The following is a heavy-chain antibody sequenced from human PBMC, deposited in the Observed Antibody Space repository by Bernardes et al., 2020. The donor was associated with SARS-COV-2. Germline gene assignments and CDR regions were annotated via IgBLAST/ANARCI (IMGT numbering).Heavy chain of an antibody. J-gene: IGHJ6*03. V-gene: IGHV4-59*01. CDR2: IYYSGST. CDR3: ARKGWDFWSGSENYYMDV. Sequence: SETLSLTCTVSGGSISSYYWSWIRQPPGKGLEWIGYIYYSGSTNYNPSLKSRVTISVDTSKNQFSLKLSSVTAADTAVYYCARKGWDFWSGSENYYMDVWGKGTTVTVSS. D-gene: IGHD3-3*01. CDR1: GGSISSYY.